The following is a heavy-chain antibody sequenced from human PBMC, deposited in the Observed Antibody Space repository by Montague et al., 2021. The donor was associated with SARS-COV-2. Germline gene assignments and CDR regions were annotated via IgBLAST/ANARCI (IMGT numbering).Heavy chain of an antibody. CDR1: GGSISSSSYY. D-gene: IGHD2-15*01. V-gene: IGHV4-39*07. J-gene: IGHJ4*02. CDR2: IYNSGST. Sequence: SETLSLTCTVSGGSISSSSYYWGWIRQPPGKGLEWIGSIYNSGSTYYNPSLKSRVTISVDTSKNQFSLKLSSVTAADTAVYYCARAPPGYWGVVVVVAAKFDDWGQGTMVTVSS. CDR3: ARAPPGYWGVVVVVAAKFDD.